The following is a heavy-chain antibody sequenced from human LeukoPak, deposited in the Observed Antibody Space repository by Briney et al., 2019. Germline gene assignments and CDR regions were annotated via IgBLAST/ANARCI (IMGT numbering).Heavy chain of an antibody. Sequence: GGSLRLSCAASGFTFSSYGMHWVRQAPGKGLDWVSAISGSGGSTYYADSVKGRFTISRDNSKNTLYLQMNSLRAEDTAVYYCAKVSGAVAGLEDYWGQGTLVTVSS. V-gene: IGHV3-23*01. CDR2: ISGSGGST. D-gene: IGHD6-19*01. J-gene: IGHJ4*02. CDR1: GFTFSSYG. CDR3: AKVSGAVAGLEDY.